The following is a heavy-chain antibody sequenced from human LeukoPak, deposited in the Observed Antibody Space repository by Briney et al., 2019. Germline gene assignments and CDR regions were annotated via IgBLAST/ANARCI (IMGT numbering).Heavy chain of an antibody. V-gene: IGHV3-43*01. CDR2: ISWDGGST. CDR1: GFTFDDYT. CDR3: AKDGGYDLYFDY. D-gene: IGHD5-12*01. Sequence: GGSLRLSCAASGFTFDDYTMHWVRQAPGNGLEWVSLISWDGGSTYYADSVKGRFTISRDNSKNSLYLQMNSLRTEDTALYYCAKDGGYDLYFDYWGQGTLVTVSS. J-gene: IGHJ4*02.